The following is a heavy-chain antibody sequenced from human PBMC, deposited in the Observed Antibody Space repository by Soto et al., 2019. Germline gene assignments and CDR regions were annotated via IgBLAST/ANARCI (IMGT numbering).Heavy chain of an antibody. V-gene: IGHV1-46*04. J-gene: IGHJ4*02. CDR3: ARDQFRPYNYVLADY. Sequence: ASVKVSCKASGYTFTSYYMHWGRQAPGQGLEWSGIINPSGGSTSYAQKLQGRVTMTRDTSTSTVYMELSSLRSEDTAVYYCARDQFRPYNYVLADYWGPGPLVTVSS. CDR2: INPSGGST. D-gene: IGHD1-20*01. CDR1: GYTFTSYY.